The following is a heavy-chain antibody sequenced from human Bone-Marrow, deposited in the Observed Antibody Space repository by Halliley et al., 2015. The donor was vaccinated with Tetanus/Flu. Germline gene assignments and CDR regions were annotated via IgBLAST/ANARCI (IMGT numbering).Heavy chain of an antibody. Sequence: ISYDGLNQSYAGSVKGRFTISRDDSKNTLYLQMNSLSPEDTAVYYCARDRALGQWLTPRGLDSWGQGTLVTVSS. CDR2: ISYDGLNQ. V-gene: IGHV3-30-3*01. J-gene: IGHJ4*02. D-gene: IGHD6-19*01. CDR3: ARDRALGQWLTPRGLDS.